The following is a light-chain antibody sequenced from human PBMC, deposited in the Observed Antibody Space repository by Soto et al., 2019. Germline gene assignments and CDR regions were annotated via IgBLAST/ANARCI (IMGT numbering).Light chain of an antibody. Sequence: SVLTQPASVSGAPGQSITISCTGTSSDVGGYNYVSWYQQQSGKAPKLMIHEVSNRPSGVSNRFSGSKSGNTASLTISGLQAEDDADYYCSSYTSSRAYVFGIGTKVTGL. CDR1: SSDVGGYNY. V-gene: IGLV2-14*01. CDR3: SSYTSSRAYV. CDR2: EVS. J-gene: IGLJ1*01.